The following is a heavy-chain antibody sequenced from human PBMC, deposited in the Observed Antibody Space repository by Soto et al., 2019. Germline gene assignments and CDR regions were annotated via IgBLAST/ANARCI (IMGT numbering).Heavy chain of an antibody. D-gene: IGHD5-12*01. CDR1: GGSISSGDYS. CDR3: ARGHDANDN. CDR2: IYRNGNT. Sequence: QLQLQESGSGLVKPSQTLSLTCAVSGGSISSGDYSWSWIRQPPGKGLEWIGYIYRNGNTYYNPSPKSRVTISIDTSKDQFSLKLTSRTAADTAVYYCARGHDANDNWGQGTLVTVSS. J-gene: IGHJ1*01. V-gene: IGHV4-30-2*01.